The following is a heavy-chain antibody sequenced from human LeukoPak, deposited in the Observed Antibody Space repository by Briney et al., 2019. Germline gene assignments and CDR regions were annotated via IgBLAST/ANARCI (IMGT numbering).Heavy chain of an antibody. CDR2: INSDGSNT. CDR3: ARGNGGYSYGYIDY. J-gene: IGHJ4*02. CDR1: GFTFSSYW. D-gene: IGHD5-18*01. Sequence: WGSLRLSCAASGFTFSSYWMHWVRQVPGKGLVWVSRINSDGSNTDYADSVKGRFTISRDNAKNTLYLQMNSLRAEDTAVYYCARGNGGYSYGYIDYWGQGTLVTVSS. V-gene: IGHV3-74*01.